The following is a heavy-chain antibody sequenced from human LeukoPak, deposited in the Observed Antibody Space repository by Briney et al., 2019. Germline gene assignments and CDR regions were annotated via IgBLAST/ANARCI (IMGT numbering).Heavy chain of an antibody. CDR2: MNPNSGNT. Sequence: ASVEVSCKASGYTFTSYDINWVRQATGQGLEWMGWMNPNSGNTGYAQKFQGRVTMTRNTSISTAYMELSSLRSEDTAVYYCARGPLRYFDWLLKEYYYGMDVWGQGTTVTVSS. V-gene: IGHV1-8*01. D-gene: IGHD3-9*01. CDR1: GYTFTSYD. J-gene: IGHJ6*02. CDR3: ARGPLRYFDWLLKEYYYGMDV.